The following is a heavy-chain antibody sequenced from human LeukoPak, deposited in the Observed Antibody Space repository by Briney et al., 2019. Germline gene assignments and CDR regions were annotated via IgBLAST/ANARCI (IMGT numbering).Heavy chain of an antibody. D-gene: IGHD2-15*01. Sequence: GGSLRLSCAASGFTFSSFGMHWVRQAPGRGLEWVALILYDEKYYADSVKGRFTISGDNSKNILYLQMDSLRVEDTAVYYCARYCSGGCYSGVDYRGQGTLVTVPS. CDR2: ILYDEK. CDR3: ARYCSGGCYSGVDY. J-gene: IGHJ4*02. CDR1: GFTFSSFG. V-gene: IGHV3-33*05.